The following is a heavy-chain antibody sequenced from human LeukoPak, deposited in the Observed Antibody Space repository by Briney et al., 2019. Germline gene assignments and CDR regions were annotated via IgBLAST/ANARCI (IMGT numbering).Heavy chain of an antibody. V-gene: IGHV3-23*01. D-gene: IGHD1-26*01. CDR1: EFTFTSYS. CDR2: ISGGGGSI. CDR3: AKGGKWDVTPFDY. J-gene: IGHJ4*02. Sequence: GGSLRLSCAASEFTFTSYSMNWVRQAPGKGLEWVSTISGGGGSIYYADSVKGRFTISRDNSKNTLYLQVNSLRAEDTAVYYCAKGGKWDVTPFDYWGQGTLVTVSS.